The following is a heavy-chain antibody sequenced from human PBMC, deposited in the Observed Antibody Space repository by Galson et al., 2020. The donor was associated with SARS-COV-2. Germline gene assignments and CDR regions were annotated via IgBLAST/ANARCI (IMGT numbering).Heavy chain of an antibody. CDR2: ISDSGTNI. CDR3: ASSYLAAASFFGAFDI. V-gene: IGHV3-48*03. Sequence: QLGESLKISCPAYGCITIYYEMNWVRHALGKGPEWSSYISDSGTNIYYAVSVMGRFSISRDNTKNSVYLQMTSVRAEDTAVYYCASSYLAAASFFGAFDIWGRGTMVTVSS. J-gene: IGHJ3*02. D-gene: IGHD6-25*01. CDR1: GCITIYYE.